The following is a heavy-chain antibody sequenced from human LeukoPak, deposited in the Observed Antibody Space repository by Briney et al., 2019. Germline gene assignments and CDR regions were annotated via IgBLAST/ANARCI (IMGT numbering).Heavy chain of an antibody. Sequence: ASVKVSCKASGGTFSSYAISWVRQAPGQGLEWMGGIIPIFGTANYAQKFQGRVTINADESTSTAYMELSSLRSEDTAVYYCARQTGRHAFDIWGQGTMVTVSS. CDR1: GGTFSSYA. J-gene: IGHJ3*02. CDR2: IIPIFGTA. CDR3: ARQTGRHAFDI. V-gene: IGHV1-69*13. D-gene: IGHD1-14*01.